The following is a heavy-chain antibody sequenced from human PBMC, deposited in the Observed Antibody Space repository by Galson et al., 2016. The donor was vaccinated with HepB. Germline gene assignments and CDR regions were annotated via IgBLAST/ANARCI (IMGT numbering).Heavy chain of an antibody. V-gene: IGHV4-34*01. CDR1: GGSFSSYS. D-gene: IGHD3-16*01. CDR3: ARNNSDYEGALDV. CDR2: IYHSGST. Sequence: SETLSLTCSVSGGSFSSYSWTWIRQPPGKGLEWIGEIYHSGSTHYNPSLKSRVTNSVDTSKNQLSLKLNSVTATDTAVYFCARNNSDYEGALDVWGQGPTVTVS. J-gene: IGHJ6*02.